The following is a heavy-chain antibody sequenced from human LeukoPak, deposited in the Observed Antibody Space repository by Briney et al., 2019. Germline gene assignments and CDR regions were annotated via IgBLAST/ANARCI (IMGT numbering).Heavy chain of an antibody. Sequence: SETLSLTCTVSGGSLSSGGYYWSWIRQPPGKGLEWIGYIYHSGSTYYNPSLKSRVTISVDRSKNQFSLKLSSVTAADTAVYYCARWGGPAAANNWFDPWGQGTLVTVSS. D-gene: IGHD2-2*01. V-gene: IGHV4-30-2*01. CDR2: IYHSGST. J-gene: IGHJ5*02. CDR3: ARWGGPAAANNWFDP. CDR1: GGSLSSGGYY.